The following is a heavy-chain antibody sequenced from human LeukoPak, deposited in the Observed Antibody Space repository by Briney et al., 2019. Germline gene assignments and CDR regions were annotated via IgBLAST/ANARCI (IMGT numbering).Heavy chain of an antibody. V-gene: IGHV6-1*01. CDR2: TYYRSKWYN. D-gene: IGHD6-13*01. CDR1: GDSVSSNSAA. CDR3: ARGRRDSSSWYLTPSDYYYGMDV. J-gene: IGHJ6*02. Sequence: SQTLSLTCAISGDSVSSNSAAWNWIRQSPSRGLEWLGRTYYRSKWYNDYAVSVKSRITINPDTSKNQFSLQLNSVTPEDTAVYYCARGRRDSSSWYLTPSDYYYGMDVWGQGTTVTVSS.